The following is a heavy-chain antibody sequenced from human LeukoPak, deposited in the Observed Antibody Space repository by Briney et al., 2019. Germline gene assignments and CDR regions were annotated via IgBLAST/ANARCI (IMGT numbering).Heavy chain of an antibody. Sequence: GGSLRLSCAASGFTFSSYAMSWVRQAPGKGLEWVSAISGSGGSTYYADSVKGRFTISRDNSKNTLYLQMNSLRAEDTAVYYCAKDLPLHYYDSSGNPLFDYWGQGTLVTVSS. CDR3: AKDLPLHYYDSSGNPLFDY. J-gene: IGHJ4*02. D-gene: IGHD3-22*01. CDR1: GFTFSSYA. V-gene: IGHV3-23*01. CDR2: ISGSGGST.